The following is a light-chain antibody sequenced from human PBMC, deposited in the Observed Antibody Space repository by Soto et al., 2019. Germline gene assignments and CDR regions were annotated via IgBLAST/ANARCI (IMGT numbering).Light chain of an antibody. Sequence: QSALTQPRSVSGSPGQSVSISCTGTSSDIGGYSYVSWYQQHPNRAPKLIIFDVDKRPSGVPDRFSGSKSGSTASLTISGLQAEDEADYYCCSYAGSFTVVFGGGTKVTVL. CDR3: CSYAGSFTVV. V-gene: IGLV2-11*01. CDR1: SSDIGGYSY. CDR2: DVD. J-gene: IGLJ2*01.